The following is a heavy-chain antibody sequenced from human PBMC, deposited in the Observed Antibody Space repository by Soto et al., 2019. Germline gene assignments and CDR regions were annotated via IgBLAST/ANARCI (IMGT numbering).Heavy chain of an antibody. V-gene: IGHV4-61*01. CDR2: IYYSGST. CDR3: ARDLRLLWFGELSLSEGMDV. Sequence: SETLSLTCTVSGGSVSSGSYYWSWIRQPPGKGLEWIGYIYYSGSTNYNPSLKSRVTISVDTSKNQFSLKLSSVTAADTAVYYCARDLRLLWFGELSLSEGMDVWGQGTMVTVSS. J-gene: IGHJ6*02. CDR1: GGSVSSGSYY. D-gene: IGHD3-10*01.